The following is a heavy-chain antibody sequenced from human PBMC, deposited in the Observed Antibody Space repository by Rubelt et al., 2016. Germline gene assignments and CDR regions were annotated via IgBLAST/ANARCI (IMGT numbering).Heavy chain of an antibody. CDR1: GGSISISSYY. CDR2: ILNSGST. CDR3: VRDSTATMKHH. J-gene: IGHJ5*02. Sequence: QVQLQESGPGLVKPSETLSLTCTVSGGSISISSYYWGWIRQPPGKGLEWIGSILNSGSTFYNPSLKSRVTMSVDTSKNQFPLRLSSATAADTAVYYCVRDSTATMKHHWGQGALVTVSS. D-gene: IGHD2-21*02. V-gene: IGHV4-39*02.